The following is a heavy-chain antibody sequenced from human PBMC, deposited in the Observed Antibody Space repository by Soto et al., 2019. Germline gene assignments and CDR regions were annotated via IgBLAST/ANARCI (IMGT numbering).Heavy chain of an antibody. CDR2: IYPDDSDV. D-gene: IGHD3-3*01. CDR3: ARHGVSFGPFDY. J-gene: IGHJ4*02. V-gene: IGHV5-51*01. CDR1: QDIFTSNW. Sequence: PGESLKISCQGSQDIFTSNWIGWLRQMPGKGLEWMGVIYPDDSDVKYNPSFQGQVTISVDKSISTAYLQWSRLRDSDTAMYFCARHGVSFGPFDYWGQGXPVTVSS.